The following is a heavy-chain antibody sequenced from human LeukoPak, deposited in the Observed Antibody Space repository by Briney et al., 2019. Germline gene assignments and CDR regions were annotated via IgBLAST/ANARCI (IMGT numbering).Heavy chain of an antibody. Sequence: GRSLRLSCAASGFTFSSYEMNWVRQAPGSGLEWVSYISSSGSTIYYADSVKGRFTISRDNVKNSLYLQINSLRAEDTAVYYCAELGITMIGGVWGKGNTVTISS. CDR1: GFTFSSYE. CDR3: AELGITMIGGV. J-gene: IGHJ6*04. V-gene: IGHV3-48*03. D-gene: IGHD3-10*02. CDR2: ISSSGSTI.